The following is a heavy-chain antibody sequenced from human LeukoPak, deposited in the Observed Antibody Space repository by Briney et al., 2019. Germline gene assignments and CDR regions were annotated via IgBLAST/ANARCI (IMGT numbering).Heavy chain of an antibody. Sequence: ASVKVSCKASGYTFTGYYMHWVRQAPGQGLEWTGWINPNSGGTNYAQKFQGWVTMTRDTSISTAYMELSRLRSDDTAVYYCARVGPNGEPLDYWGQGTLVTVSS. CDR3: ARVGPNGEPLDY. CDR1: GYTFTGYY. CDR2: INPNSGGT. D-gene: IGHD4-17*01. V-gene: IGHV1-2*04. J-gene: IGHJ4*02.